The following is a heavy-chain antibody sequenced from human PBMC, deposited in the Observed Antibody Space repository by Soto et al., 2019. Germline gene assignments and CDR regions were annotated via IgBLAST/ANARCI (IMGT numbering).Heavy chain of an antibody. Sequence: EVQLVESGGGLVQPGGSLRLSCAASGFTFSSYDMHWVRQAPGKGLQWVSGIDTSGDTYYPGSVKGRFTISRENAKNSLFLQMTNLRAGDTAVYYCAREREAQWHFDLWGRGTLVTVSS. CDR2: IDTSGDT. V-gene: IGHV3-13*04. CDR1: GFTFSSYD. J-gene: IGHJ2*01. CDR3: AREREAQWHFDL.